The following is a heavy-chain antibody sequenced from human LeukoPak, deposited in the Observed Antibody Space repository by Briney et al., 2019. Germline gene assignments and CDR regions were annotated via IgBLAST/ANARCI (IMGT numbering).Heavy chain of an antibody. V-gene: IGHV4-4*02. D-gene: IGHD5/OR15-5a*01. CDR1: GGSISSSSW. CDR3: ARDPNIVSTVTLRAFDI. Sequence: PSETLSLTCAVSGGSISSSSWWSWVRPPPEKGREWIGEVYHSGSPNYNPSFRGRVTISVDKSKNQFSLNLGSLTAADTAVYYCARDPNIVSTVTLRAFDIWGQGTMVSVSS. CDR2: VYHSGSP. J-gene: IGHJ3*02.